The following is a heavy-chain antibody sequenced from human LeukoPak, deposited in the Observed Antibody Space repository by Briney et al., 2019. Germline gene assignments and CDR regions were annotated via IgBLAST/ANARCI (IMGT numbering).Heavy chain of an antibody. CDR2: IIPILGIA. Sequence: GAPVKVSCKASGGTFSSYAISWVRQAPGQGLEWMGRIIPILGIANYAQKFQGRVTITADKSTSTAYMELSSLRSEDTAVYYCARVREAYGMDVWGQGTTVTVSS. J-gene: IGHJ6*02. CDR3: ARVREAYGMDV. V-gene: IGHV1-69*04. D-gene: IGHD5-24*01. CDR1: GGTFSSYA.